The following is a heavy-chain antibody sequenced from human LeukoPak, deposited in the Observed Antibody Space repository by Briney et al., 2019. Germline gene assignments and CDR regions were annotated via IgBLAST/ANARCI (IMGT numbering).Heavy chain of an antibody. V-gene: IGHV3-33*01. CDR1: GFTFRVHG. D-gene: IGHD1-1*01. CDR2: IWNDGSTT. Sequence: QSGGSLRLSCAASGFTFRVHGMHWVRQAPGKGLEWVAVIWNDGSTTYYADSVNGRFTISRDDSRSTLYLQMNTLRAEDSAIYYCARDLSPATALGMYYFDYWGQGALVTVSS. CDR3: ARDLSPATALGMYYFDY. J-gene: IGHJ4*02.